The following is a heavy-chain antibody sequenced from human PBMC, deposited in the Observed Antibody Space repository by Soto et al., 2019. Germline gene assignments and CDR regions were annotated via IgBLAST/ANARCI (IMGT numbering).Heavy chain of an antibody. Sequence: SQTLSITCAISGDSVSSNSAAWNWIRQSPSRGLEWLGRTYYRSKWYNDYAVSVKSRITINPDTSKNQFSLQLNSVTPEDTAVYYCARAHDVAGTEGDYYYYGMDVWGQGATVTVSS. CDR1: GDSVSSNSAA. D-gene: IGHD6-19*01. CDR2: TYYRSKWYN. V-gene: IGHV6-1*01. J-gene: IGHJ6*02. CDR3: ARAHDVAGTEGDYYYYGMDV.